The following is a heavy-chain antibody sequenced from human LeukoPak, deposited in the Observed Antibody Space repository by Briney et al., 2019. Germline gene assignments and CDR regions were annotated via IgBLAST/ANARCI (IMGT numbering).Heavy chain of an antibody. D-gene: IGHD2-2*01. Sequence: SETLSLTCAVSGYSISSGCYWGWIRQPPGKGLEWSGSVFHSGSTYYNPSLKSRVTISVDTSKKQFSLNLRSVTAADTAMYFCARSLSTAGIDYWGQGTLVTVSS. CDR3: ARSLSTAGIDY. CDR2: VFHSGST. CDR1: GYSISSGCY. V-gene: IGHV4-38-2*01. J-gene: IGHJ4*02.